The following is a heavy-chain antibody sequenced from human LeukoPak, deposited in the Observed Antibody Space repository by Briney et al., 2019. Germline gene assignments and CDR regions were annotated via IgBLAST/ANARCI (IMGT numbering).Heavy chain of an antibody. V-gene: IGHV3-23*01. J-gene: IGHJ3*02. CDR2: LSGSGGST. Sequence: GGSLRLSCTASGFTFRNFAMSWVRQAPGKGPEWVSGLSGSGGSTYYADSVKGRFTISRDNAKNSLYLQMNSLRAEDTAVYYCARSYSGSYLNDAFDIWGQGTMVTVSS. CDR1: GFTFRNFA. CDR3: ARSYSGSYLNDAFDI. D-gene: IGHD1-26*01.